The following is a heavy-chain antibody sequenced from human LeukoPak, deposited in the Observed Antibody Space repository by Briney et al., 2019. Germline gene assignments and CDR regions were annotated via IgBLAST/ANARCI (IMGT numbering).Heavy chain of an antibody. J-gene: IGHJ4*02. Sequence: ASVKVSCKASGYTFTGYFMHWVRQAPGQGLEWMGWINPNSGGTKYAQKFQGRVTMTRDTSTSTVYMELSSLRSEDTAVYYCARRHSSSWSPVDYWGQGTLVTVSS. CDR3: ARRHSSSWSPVDY. CDR1: GYTFTGYF. V-gene: IGHV1-2*02. CDR2: INPNSGGT. D-gene: IGHD6-13*01.